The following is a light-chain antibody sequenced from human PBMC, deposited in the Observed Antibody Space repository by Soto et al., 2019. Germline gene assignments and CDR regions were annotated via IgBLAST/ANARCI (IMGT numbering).Light chain of an antibody. CDR3: QQSYSGGT. Sequence: DIQVTQSPPSLSGAMGDRVTITCRTSQNIANYLNWYQQKPGRAPTVLLYGASILQSGVPPRFSGSGSGTEFTLTISSLQPEDFATYYCQQSYSGGTFGQGTRVEIK. V-gene: IGKV1-39*01. CDR2: GAS. J-gene: IGKJ1*01. CDR1: QNIANY.